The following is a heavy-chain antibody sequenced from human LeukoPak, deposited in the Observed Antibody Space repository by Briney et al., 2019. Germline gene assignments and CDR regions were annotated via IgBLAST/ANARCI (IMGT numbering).Heavy chain of an antibody. Sequence: GESLKISCKGSGYSFTSYWISWVRQMPGKGLEWMGRIDPSDSYTNYSPSFQGHVTISADKSISTAYLQWSSLKASDTAMYYCARQHCSGGSSYSLDYYYYGMDVWGKGTTVTVSS. V-gene: IGHV5-10-1*01. D-gene: IGHD2-15*01. J-gene: IGHJ6*04. CDR1: GYSFTSYW. CDR3: ARQHCSGGSSYSLDYYYYGMDV. CDR2: IDPSDSYT.